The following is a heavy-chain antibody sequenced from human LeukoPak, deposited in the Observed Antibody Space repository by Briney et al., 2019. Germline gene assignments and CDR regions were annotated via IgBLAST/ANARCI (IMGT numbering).Heavy chain of an antibody. CDR2: IRFDGRNK. J-gene: IGHJ4*02. CDR3: GKDRGSGSSGGEY. Sequence: GGSLRLSCAASGYSFSSYSMHWVRESPDKGLAWVAFIRFDGRNKYYSDSLKGRFSISRDNSKNTVYLQMNDLRTEDTAIYYCGKDRGSGSSGGEYWGQGTLVTVSS. D-gene: IGHD1-26*01. CDR1: GYSFSSYS. V-gene: IGHV3-30*02.